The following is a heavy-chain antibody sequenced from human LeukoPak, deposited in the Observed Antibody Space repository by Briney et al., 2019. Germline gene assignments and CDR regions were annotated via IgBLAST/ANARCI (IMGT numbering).Heavy chain of an antibody. CDR1: GGAISSGTYY. Sequence: SETLSLACTVSGGAISSGTYYWGWIRQPPGKGLEWIGSVYYSGTTYYNPSLKIRVTISVDTSKNQFSLNLISVTAADTAVYYCARRGGQWLKLAWFDPWGQGTLVTVSS. CDR3: ARRGGQWLKLAWFDP. V-gene: IGHV4-39*01. D-gene: IGHD6-19*01. CDR2: VYYSGTT. J-gene: IGHJ5*02.